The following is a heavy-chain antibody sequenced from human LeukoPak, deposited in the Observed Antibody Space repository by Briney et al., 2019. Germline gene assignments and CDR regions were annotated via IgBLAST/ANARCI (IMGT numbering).Heavy chain of an antibody. CDR1: GYXFSNYW. J-gene: IGHJ4*02. V-gene: IGHV5-51*01. CDR3: ARLTQLNYADS. CDR2: IHPGDSKT. Sequence: GESLKISCRGSGYXFSNYWICWVRQMPGKGLEWMGTIHPGDSKTRYGPSFQGQVAISVDKSLITAYLQWSSLEASDTAMYYCARLTQLNYADSWGQGTLVTVSS. D-gene: IGHD1-1*01.